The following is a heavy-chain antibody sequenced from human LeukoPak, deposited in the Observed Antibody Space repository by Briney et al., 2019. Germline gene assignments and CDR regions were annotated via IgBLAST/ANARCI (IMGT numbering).Heavy chain of an antibody. Sequence: GGSLRLSCAASGFTVSSYYMTWVRQAPGKGLEWVSVIYSGGSTYYADSVKVRFTISRDNSKNTLYLQMNSLRAGDTAVYYCARSLGVDSDYWGQGTLVTVSS. CDR3: ARSLGVDSDY. CDR2: IYSGGST. J-gene: IGHJ4*02. V-gene: IGHV3-53*01. D-gene: IGHD2-8*01. CDR1: GFTVSSYY.